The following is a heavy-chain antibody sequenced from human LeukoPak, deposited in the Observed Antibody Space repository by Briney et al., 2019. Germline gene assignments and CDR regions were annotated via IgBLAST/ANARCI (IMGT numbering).Heavy chain of an antibody. CDR1: GFTFSSYA. Sequence: GGSLRLSCAASGFTFSSYAMSWVRQAPGKGLEWVSAISGSGGSTYCADSVKGRFTISRDNSKNTLYLQMNSLRAEDTAVYYCASDIVVPGAFDIWGQGTMVTVSS. D-gene: IGHD2-15*01. J-gene: IGHJ3*02. CDR2: ISGSGGST. V-gene: IGHV3-23*01. CDR3: ASDIVVPGAFDI.